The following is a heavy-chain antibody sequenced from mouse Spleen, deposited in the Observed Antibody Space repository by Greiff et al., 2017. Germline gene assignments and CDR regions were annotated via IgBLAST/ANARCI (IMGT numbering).Heavy chain of an antibody. CDR2: IYPGSGST. J-gene: IGHJ4*01. Sequence: VQLQQPGAELVKPGASVKMSCKASGYTFTSYWITWVKQRPGQGLEWIGDIYPGSGSTNYNEKFKSKATLTVDTSSSTAYMQLSSLTSEDSAVYYCARRVITDYYAMDYWGQGTSVTVSS. V-gene: IGHV1-55*01. D-gene: IGHD2-4*01. CDR1: GYTFTSYW. CDR3: ARRVITDYYAMDY.